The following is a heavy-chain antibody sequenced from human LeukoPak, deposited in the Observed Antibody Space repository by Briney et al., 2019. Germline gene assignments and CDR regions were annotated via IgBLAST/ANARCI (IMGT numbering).Heavy chain of an antibody. J-gene: IGHJ4*02. CDR2: IIPIFGTA. CDR1: GGTVSRYA. V-gene: IGHV1-69*05. CDR3: ARVGVAGTSQDDY. Sequence: SVKVSCKASGGTVSRYAISWVRQAPGQGREWMGGIIPIFGTANYAQKFQGRVTITTDESTSTAYMELSSLRSEATAVYYCARVGVAGTSQDDYWGQGTLVTVSS. D-gene: IGHD1/OR15-1a*01.